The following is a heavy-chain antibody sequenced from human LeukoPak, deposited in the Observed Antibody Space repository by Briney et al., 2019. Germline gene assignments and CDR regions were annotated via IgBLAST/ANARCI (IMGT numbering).Heavy chain of an antibody. CDR1: GFTFSSYA. D-gene: IGHD3-10*01. CDR2: ISGSGGST. V-gene: IGHV3-23*01. CDR3: ARGAPMVRGVAFHYGMDV. Sequence: GASLRLSCAASGFTFSSYAMSWVRQAPGKGLEWVSAISGSGGSTYYADSVKGRFTISRDNAKNSLYLQMNSLRAEDTAVYYCARGAPMVRGVAFHYGMDVWGKGTTVTVSS. J-gene: IGHJ6*04.